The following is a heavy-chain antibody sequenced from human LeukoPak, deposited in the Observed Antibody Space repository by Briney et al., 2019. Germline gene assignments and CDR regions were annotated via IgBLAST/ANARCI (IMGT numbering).Heavy chain of an antibody. J-gene: IGHJ4*02. CDR3: ARGRGEQWLLRGQTFDF. V-gene: IGHV6-1*01. CDR2: TYFRSKWYN. Sequence: SQILSLTCAISGDCLSSNSAAWNWIRQSPSRGLEWLGRTYFRSKWYNDYAVSVKSRITINPDTSKNQFSLQLNSVTPEDTAVYYCARGRGEQWLLRGQTFDFWGQGTLVTVSS. D-gene: IGHD6-19*01. CDR1: GDCLSSNSAA.